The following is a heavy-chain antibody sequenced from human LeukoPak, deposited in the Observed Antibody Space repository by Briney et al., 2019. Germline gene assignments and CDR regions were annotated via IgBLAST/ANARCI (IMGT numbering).Heavy chain of an antibody. J-gene: IGHJ4*02. D-gene: IGHD4-17*01. CDR2: ISSSSSYI. CDR1: GFTFSSYS. Sequence: KPGGSLRLSCAASGFTFSSYSMNWVRQAPGKGLEWVSSISSSSSYIYYADSVKGRFTISRDNAKNSLYLQMNSLRAEDTAVYYCARSRGSYADYDWDYWGQGTLVTVSS. CDR3: ARSRGSYADYDWDY. V-gene: IGHV3-21*01.